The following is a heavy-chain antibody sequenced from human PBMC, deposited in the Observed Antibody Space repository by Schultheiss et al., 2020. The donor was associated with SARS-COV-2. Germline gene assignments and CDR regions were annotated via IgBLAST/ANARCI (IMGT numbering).Heavy chain of an antibody. D-gene: IGHD1-26*01. CDR3: ARGGEKLPFDY. V-gene: IGHV4-39*07. CDR2: IYYSGST. CDR1: GGSISSYY. J-gene: IGHJ4*02. Sequence: SQTLSLTCTVSGGSISSYYWGWIRQPPGKGLEWIGSIYYSGSTYYNPSLKSLVTISVDTSKNQFSLKLSSVTAADTAVYYCARGGEKLPFDYWGQGTLVTVSS.